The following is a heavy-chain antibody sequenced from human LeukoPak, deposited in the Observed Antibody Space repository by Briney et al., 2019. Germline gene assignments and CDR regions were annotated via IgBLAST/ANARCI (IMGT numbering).Heavy chain of an antibody. CDR3: ARDMSEAPNWFDP. Sequence: SQTLSLTCAISGDSVPSNSAAWNWIRQPPSRGLEWLGRTYYRSKWYNDYAVSVKSRITINPDTSKNQFSLQLNSVTPEDTAVYYCARDMSEAPNWFDPWGQGTLVTVSS. D-gene: IGHD3-10*02. V-gene: IGHV6-1*01. CDR1: GDSVPSNSAA. CDR2: TYYRSKWYN. J-gene: IGHJ5*02.